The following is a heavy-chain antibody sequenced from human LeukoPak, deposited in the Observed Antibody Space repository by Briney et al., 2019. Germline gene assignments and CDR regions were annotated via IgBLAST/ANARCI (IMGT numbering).Heavy chain of an antibody. CDR1: GFTFSSYA. D-gene: IGHD3-3*01. V-gene: IGHV3-23*01. CDR3: AKRDTIWGAFDI. J-gene: IGHJ3*02. Sequence: PGGTLRLSCAASGFTFSSYAMSWVRQAPGKGLEWVSAISGSGGSTYYADSVKGRFTISRDNSKNTLYLQMNSLRAEDTAVYYCAKRDTIWGAFDIWGQGTMVTVSS. CDR2: ISGSGGST.